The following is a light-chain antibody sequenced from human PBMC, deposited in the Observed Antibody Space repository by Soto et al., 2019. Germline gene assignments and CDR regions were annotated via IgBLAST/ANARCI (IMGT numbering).Light chain of an antibody. V-gene: IGKV3-20*01. Sequence: DIVLTQSPDTLSLSPGERATLSCRASQIISSNYLAWYQQRPGQTPRLLIYGSSSRAAGVPDRFSGSVSGTDFTLTISRLEPEDFAVYYCQLYGDSLFTFGPGTKVDIK. CDR3: QLYGDSLFT. J-gene: IGKJ3*01. CDR1: QIISSNY. CDR2: GSS.